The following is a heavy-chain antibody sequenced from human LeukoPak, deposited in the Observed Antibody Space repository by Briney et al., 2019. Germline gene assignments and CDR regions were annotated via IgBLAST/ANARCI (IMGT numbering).Heavy chain of an antibody. V-gene: IGHV1-69*04. Sequence: SVKVSCKASGGTFSSYAISWVRQAPGQGLEWMGRIIPILGIANYAQKFQGRVTITADKSTSTAYMELSSLRSEDTAVYYCARTNWNDALYYFDYWAREPWSPSPQ. CDR2: IIPILGIA. J-gene: IGHJ4*02. D-gene: IGHD1-1*01. CDR1: GGTFSSYA. CDR3: ARTNWNDALYYFDY.